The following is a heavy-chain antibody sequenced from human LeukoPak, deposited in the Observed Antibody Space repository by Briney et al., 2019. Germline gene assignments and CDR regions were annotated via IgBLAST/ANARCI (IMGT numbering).Heavy chain of an antibody. V-gene: IGHV3-21*01. D-gene: IGHD2-2*01. J-gene: IGHJ5*02. CDR1: GFTFSSYS. CDR2: ISSSSSYI. CDR3: ARGIVVVPAAMGWFDP. Sequence: GGSLRLSCAASGFTFSSYSMNWVRQAPGKGLEWVSSISSSSSYIYYADSAKGRFTISRDNAKNSLYLQMNSLRAEDTAVYYCARGIVVVPAAMGWFDPWGRGTLVTVSS.